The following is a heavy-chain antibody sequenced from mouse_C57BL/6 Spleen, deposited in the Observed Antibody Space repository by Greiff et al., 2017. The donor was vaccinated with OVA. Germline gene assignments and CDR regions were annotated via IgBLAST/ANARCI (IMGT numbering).Heavy chain of an antibody. Sequence: VQLQQSGPELVKPGASVKISCKASGYAFSSSWMNWVKQRPGKGLEWIGRIYPGDGDTNYNGKFKGKATLTADKSSSTAYMQLSSLTSEDSAVYFCGREIGGLLRGYFDVWGTGTTVTVSS. CDR1: GYAFSSSW. J-gene: IGHJ1*03. CDR3: GREIGGLLRGYFDV. CDR2: IYPGDGDT. V-gene: IGHV1-82*01. D-gene: IGHD1-1*01.